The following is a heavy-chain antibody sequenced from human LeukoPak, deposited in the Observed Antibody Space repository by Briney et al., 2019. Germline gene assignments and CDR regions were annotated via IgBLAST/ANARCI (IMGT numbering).Heavy chain of an antibody. D-gene: IGHD4-17*01. Sequence: GGSLRLSCAASGFTFSSYAMSWVRHARGKALVCVSSINGSGGSTYYADSVKGRFTISRDNSKNTLYLQMNSLRAEDTAVYYCAKARSNGDAFDYWGQGTLVTVSS. J-gene: IGHJ4*02. V-gene: IGHV3-23*01. CDR2: INGSGGST. CDR1: GFTFSSYA. CDR3: AKARSNGDAFDY.